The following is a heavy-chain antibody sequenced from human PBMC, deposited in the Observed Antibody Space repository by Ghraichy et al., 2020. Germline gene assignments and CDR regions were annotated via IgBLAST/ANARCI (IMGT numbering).Heavy chain of an antibody. Sequence: GGSLRLSCAASGFTFSSYAMSWVRQAPGKGLEWVSAISGSGGSTYYADSVKGRFTISRDNSKNTLYLQMNSLRAEDTAVYYCAKCGYSYGSPWYYYYGMDVWGQGTTVTVSS. CDR1: GFTFSSYA. J-gene: IGHJ6*02. V-gene: IGHV3-23*01. CDR2: ISGSGGST. CDR3: AKCGYSYGSPWYYYYGMDV. D-gene: IGHD5-18*01.